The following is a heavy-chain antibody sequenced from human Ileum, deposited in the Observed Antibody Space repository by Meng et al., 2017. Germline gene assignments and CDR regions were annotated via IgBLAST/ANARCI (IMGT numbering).Heavy chain of an antibody. CDR2: INGGTGNT. D-gene: IGHD6-19*01. V-gene: IGHV1-3*01. J-gene: IGHJ1*01. CDR1: GSTFTSHY. Sequence: QVRFVPCGAEGKKPGASVKVSCKASGSTFTSHYIHWWRQAPGQGLEWMGWINGGTGNTEYSQNFQGRITFTRDTAASTVYMELSSLRSEDTAVFYCARVAVTGIGYFQYWGQGTLVTVSS. CDR3: ARVAVTGIGYFQY.